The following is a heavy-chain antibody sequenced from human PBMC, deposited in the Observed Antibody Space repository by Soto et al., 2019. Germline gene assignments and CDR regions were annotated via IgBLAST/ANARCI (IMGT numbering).Heavy chain of an antibody. CDR1: GFTFDDYS. J-gene: IGHJ4*02. CDR2: ISWDGRST. CDR3: GRDGAITDYTYLDH. D-gene: IGHD4-4*01. Sequence: EVQLVDSGGVVVQPGGSLRLSCEASGFTFDDYSMHWVRQAPGKGLEWVSLISWDGRSTYYADSVRGRFTISRDNSKNSLYLQMNSLTTEDTAFYYCGRDGAITDYTYLDHWGQGALVTVSS. V-gene: IGHV3-43*01.